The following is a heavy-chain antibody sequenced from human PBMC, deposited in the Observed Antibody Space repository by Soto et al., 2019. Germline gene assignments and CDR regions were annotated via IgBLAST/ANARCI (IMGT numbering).Heavy chain of an antibody. Sequence: GASVKVSCKASNYTLTNNGIYWVRQAPGQGLEWMGWISGYNGDTNYAQKFQGRVTLSTESATSTVFMELTSLTSDDTAVYFCARGSAFGSRGYLDLWDHGTLVTVSS. J-gene: IGHJ4*01. V-gene: IGHV1-18*04. D-gene: IGHD3-10*01. CDR3: ARGSAFGSRGYLDL. CDR1: NYTLTNNG. CDR2: ISGYNGDT.